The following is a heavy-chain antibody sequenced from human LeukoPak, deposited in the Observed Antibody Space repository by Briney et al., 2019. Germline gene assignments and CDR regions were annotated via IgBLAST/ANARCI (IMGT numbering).Heavy chain of an antibody. CDR3: ARSRRDSDWYIDDY. CDR2: IDTTSGYI. D-gene: IGHD6-19*01. J-gene: IGHJ4*02. Sequence: PGGSLRLSCAASGFSSSSYNMNWVRQAPGKGLEWVSSIDTTSGYIHYADSVRGRFTISRDNAKNSLYLQMNSLNAEDTALYYCARSRRDSDWYIDDYWGQGTLVSVSS. V-gene: IGHV3-21*01. CDR1: GFSSSSYN.